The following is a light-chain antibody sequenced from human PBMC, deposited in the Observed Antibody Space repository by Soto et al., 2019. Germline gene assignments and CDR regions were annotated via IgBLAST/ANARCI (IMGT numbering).Light chain of an antibody. J-gene: IGKJ4*02. Sequence: EIVLTQSPATLSFPPGERATLSCRASQTVRNNLAWYQQRPGQAPRLLIYDASSRATGIKARFSGSGSGTYFPLTNRSLEPEEFAGYYCQEKSNWPLTFVGKTKVQIK. CDR2: DAS. V-gene: IGKV3-11*01. CDR3: QEKSNWPLT. CDR1: QTVRNN.